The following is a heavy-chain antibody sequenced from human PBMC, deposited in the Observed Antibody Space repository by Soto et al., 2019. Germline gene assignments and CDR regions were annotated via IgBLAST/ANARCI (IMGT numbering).Heavy chain of an antibody. CDR1: GGSVSSGSYY. V-gene: IGHV4-61*01. CDR2: IYYSGST. CDR3: ARSRYSSSFSTRINWFDP. Sequence: TSETLSLTCTVSGGSVSSGSYYWSWIRQPPGKGLEWIGYIYYSGSTNYNPSLKRRVTISVDTSKNQFSLKLSSVTAADTAVYYCARSRYSSSFSTRINWFDPWGQGTLVTVSS. D-gene: IGHD6-6*01. J-gene: IGHJ5*02.